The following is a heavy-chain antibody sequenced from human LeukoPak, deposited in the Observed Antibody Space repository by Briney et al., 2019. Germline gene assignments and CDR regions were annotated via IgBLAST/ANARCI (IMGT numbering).Heavy chain of an antibody. CDR3: ARDLPAAIPNYYGMDV. J-gene: IGHJ6*02. V-gene: IGHV3-21*01. CDR2: ISSSSSYI. D-gene: IGHD2-2*02. CDR1: GFTFSSYS. Sequence: GGSLRLSCAASGFTFSSYSMNWVRQAPGKGLEWVSSISSSSSYIYYADSVKGRFTTSRDNAKNSLYLQMNSLRAEDTAVYYCARDLPAAIPNYYGMDVWGQGTTVTVSS.